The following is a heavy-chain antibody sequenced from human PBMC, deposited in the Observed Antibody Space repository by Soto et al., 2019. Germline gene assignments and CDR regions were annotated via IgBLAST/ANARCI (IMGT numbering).Heavy chain of an antibody. V-gene: IGHV4-59*01. CDR2: IYYSGST. Sequence: PSETLSLTCTVSGGSISSYYWSWIRQPPGKGLEWIGYIYYSGSTNYNPSLKSRVTISVDTSKNQFSLKLSSVTAADTAVYYCARVGEYSGYDSLLYWGQGTLVTASS. D-gene: IGHD5-12*01. J-gene: IGHJ4*02. CDR1: GGSISSYY. CDR3: ARVGEYSGYDSLLY.